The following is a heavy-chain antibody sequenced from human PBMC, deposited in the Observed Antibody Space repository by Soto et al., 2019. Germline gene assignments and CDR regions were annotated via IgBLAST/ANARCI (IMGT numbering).Heavy chain of an antibody. CDR2: IKQDGSEK. V-gene: IGHV3-7*01. CDR3: AREVPLVGADAFDI. D-gene: IGHD1-26*01. CDR1: GFTFSSYW. J-gene: IGHJ3*02. Sequence: GGSLRLSCAASGFTFSSYWMSWVRQAPGKGLEWVANIKQDGSEKYYVDSVKGRFTISRDNAKNSLYLQMNSLRAEDTAVYYCAREVPLVGADAFDIWGQGTMVTVSS.